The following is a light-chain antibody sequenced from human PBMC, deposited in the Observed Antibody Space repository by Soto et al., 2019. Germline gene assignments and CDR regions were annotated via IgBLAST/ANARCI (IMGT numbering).Light chain of an antibody. Sequence: SALTQPASVSGSPGQSITISCTGTSSDIGGYNYGSWYQLHPGKAPKLMIYDVSNRPSGISNRFSGSKSGNTASLTISGLQAEDEADYYCSSYTSSSTLVFGGGTKLTVL. CDR2: DVS. V-gene: IGLV2-14*03. J-gene: IGLJ2*01. CDR1: SSDIGGYNY. CDR3: SSYTSSSTLV.